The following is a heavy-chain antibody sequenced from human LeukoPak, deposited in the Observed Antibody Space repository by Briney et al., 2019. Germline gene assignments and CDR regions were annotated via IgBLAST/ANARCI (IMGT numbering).Heavy chain of an antibody. CDR1: GGSISSSSYY. CDR3: AGPMVRGAYGNWFDP. V-gene: IGHV4-39*01. Sequence: SETLSLTCTVSGGSISSSSYYWGWIRQPPGKGLEWIGSIYYSGSTYYNPSLKSRVTISVDTSKNQFSLKLSSVTAADTAVYYCAGPMVRGAYGNWFDPWGQGTLVTVSS. J-gene: IGHJ5*02. D-gene: IGHD3-10*01. CDR2: IYYSGST.